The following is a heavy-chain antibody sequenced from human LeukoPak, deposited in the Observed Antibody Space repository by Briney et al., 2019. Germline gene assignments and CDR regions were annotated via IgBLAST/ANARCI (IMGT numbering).Heavy chain of an antibody. CDR1: GFTFSSYW. CDR2: IKQDGSEK. J-gene: IGHJ4*02. CDR3: ARDVHTYYDYIWGSSPIIYFDY. Sequence: PGGSLRLSCAASGFTFSSYWMSWVRQAPGKGLEWVANIKQDGSEKYYVDSVKGRFTISRDNAKNSLYLQMNSLRAEDTAVYYCARDVHTYYDYIWGSSPIIYFDYWGQGTLVTVSS. D-gene: IGHD3-16*01. V-gene: IGHV3-7*01.